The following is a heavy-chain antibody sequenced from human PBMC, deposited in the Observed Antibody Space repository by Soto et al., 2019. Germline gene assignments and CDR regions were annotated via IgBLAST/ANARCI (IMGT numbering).Heavy chain of an antibody. J-gene: IGHJ4*02. V-gene: IGHV1-2*04. CDR1: GYTFAGCY. CDR3: AREGDFIDY. CDR2: INPNSGGT. Sequence: EASVEVSCKASGYTFAGCYRRWVRQAPGQGLEWMGWINPNSGGTNYAQKFQGWVTMTRDTSISTAYMELSRLRSDDTAVYYCAREGDFIDYWGQGTLVTVSS. D-gene: IGHD2-21*02.